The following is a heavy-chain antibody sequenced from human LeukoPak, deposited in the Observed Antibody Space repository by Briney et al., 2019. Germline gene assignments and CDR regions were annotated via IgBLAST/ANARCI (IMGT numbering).Heavy chain of an antibody. D-gene: IGHD6-13*01. Sequence: PSETLSLTCTVSGDSISNYYWSWIRQPPGKRLEWIGDIYYSGSSDYNPSLKTRVTMSVDTSKSQFSLNLNSVTTADTAVYYCARASYSSSPFDYWGQGTLVTVSS. J-gene: IGHJ4*02. V-gene: IGHV4-59*01. CDR3: ARASYSSSPFDY. CDR2: IYYSGSS. CDR1: GDSISNYY.